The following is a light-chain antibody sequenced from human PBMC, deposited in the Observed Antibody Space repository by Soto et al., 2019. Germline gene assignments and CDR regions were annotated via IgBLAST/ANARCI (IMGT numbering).Light chain of an antibody. J-gene: IGKJ5*01. CDR1: QSSSFY. V-gene: IGKV1-39*01. Sequence: DIQMTQSPSSLSASVGDRVTITCRASQSSSFYLNWYQHKPGKAPKVLIYAASNLQSGVPSRFSGSGSGTDFTLTISSLQPADFATSSCQQRYSSPITAGQGTRLEIK. CDR3: QQRYSSPIT. CDR2: AAS.